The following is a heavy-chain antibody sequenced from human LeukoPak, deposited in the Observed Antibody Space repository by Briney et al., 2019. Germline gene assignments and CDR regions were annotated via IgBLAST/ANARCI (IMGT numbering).Heavy chain of an antibody. Sequence: ASVKVSCKASGYTFTSYAMHWVRQAPGQRLEWMGWINAGNGNTKYSQKFQGRVTITRDTSASTAYMELSSLGSEDTAVYFCARAGSGWSGYDYWGQGTLVTVSS. D-gene: IGHD6-19*01. CDR2: INAGNGNT. CDR3: ARAGSGWSGYDY. J-gene: IGHJ4*02. V-gene: IGHV1-3*01. CDR1: GYTFTSYA.